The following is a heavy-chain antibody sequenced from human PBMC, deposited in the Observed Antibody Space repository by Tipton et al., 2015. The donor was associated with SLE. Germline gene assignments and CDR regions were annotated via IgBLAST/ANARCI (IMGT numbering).Heavy chain of an antibody. V-gene: IGHV4-61*02. D-gene: IGHD3-10*01. CDR3: ARHGAVQGDWYFDL. CDR2: IHHSGNT. J-gene: IGHJ2*01. Sequence: TLSLTCTVSGGSISSGDHHWSWIRQPAGKGLEWIGRIHHSGNTNYNPSLRSRVSLSLDTSKNQFSLELSSVTAADTAVYYCARHGAVQGDWYFDLWGRGTLVTVSS. CDR1: GGSISSGDHH.